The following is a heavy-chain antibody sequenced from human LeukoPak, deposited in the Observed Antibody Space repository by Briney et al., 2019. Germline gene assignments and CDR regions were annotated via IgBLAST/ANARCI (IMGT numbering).Heavy chain of an antibody. V-gene: IGHV1-69*13. CDR3: AVAGRAEYFQH. CDR1: GGTFSSYA. D-gene: IGHD6-19*01. Sequence: ASVKVSCKASGGTFSSYAISWVRQAPGQGLEWMGGIIPIFGTANYAQKFQGRVTITADESTSTAYMELSGLRSEDTAVYYCAVAGRAEYFQHWGQGTLVTVSS. CDR2: IIPIFGTA. J-gene: IGHJ1*01.